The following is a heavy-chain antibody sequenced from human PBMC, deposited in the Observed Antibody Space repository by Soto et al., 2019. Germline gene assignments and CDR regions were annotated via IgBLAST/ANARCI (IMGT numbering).Heavy chain of an antibody. J-gene: IGHJ5*02. CDR3: AHLPYYDFWSGYYTRNAWFDP. CDR2: IYWNDDK. D-gene: IGHD3-3*01. Sequence: GSGPTLVNPTQTLTLTCTFSGFSLSTSGVGVGWIRQPPGKALEWLALIYWNDDKRYSPSLKSRLTITKDTSKNQVVLTMTNMDPVDTATYYCAHLPYYDFWSGYYTRNAWFDPWGQGTLVTVSS. CDR1: GFSLSTSGVG. V-gene: IGHV2-5*01.